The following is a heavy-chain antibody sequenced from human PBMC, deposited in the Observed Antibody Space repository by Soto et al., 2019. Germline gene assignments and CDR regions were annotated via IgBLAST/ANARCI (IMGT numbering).Heavy chain of an antibody. CDR3: ARAPTAYGDYVCDRLYYFDY. CDR2: IIPIFGTA. CDR1: GGTFSSYA. D-gene: IGHD4-17*01. Sequence: QVQLVQSGAEVKKPGSSVKVSCKASGGTFSSYAISWVRQAPGQGLEWMGGIIPIFGTANYAQKFQGRVTITAEESTSTAYMELISLRSEDTAVYYCARAPTAYGDYVCDRLYYFDYWGQGTLGTVSS. V-gene: IGHV1-69*12. J-gene: IGHJ4*02.